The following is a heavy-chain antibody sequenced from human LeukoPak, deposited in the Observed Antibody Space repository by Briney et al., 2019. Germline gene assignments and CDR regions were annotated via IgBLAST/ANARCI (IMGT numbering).Heavy chain of an antibody. V-gene: IGHV1-46*01. CDR2: INPSGDST. CDR1: GYTFTSYD. Sequence: GASVKVSCKASGYTFTSYDMHWVRQAPGQGLEWMGIINPSGDSTSYAQKFQGRVTMTRDTSTSTVYMELSSLRSEDTAVYYCASVPYCGADCYSGRYFFDYWGQGTLVTVSS. CDR3: ASVPYCGADCYSGRYFFDY. D-gene: IGHD2-21*02. J-gene: IGHJ4*02.